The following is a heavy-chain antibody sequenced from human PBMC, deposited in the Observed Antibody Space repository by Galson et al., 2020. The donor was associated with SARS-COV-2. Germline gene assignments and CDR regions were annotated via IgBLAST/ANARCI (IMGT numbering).Heavy chain of an antibody. CDR2: ISGDGGTT. V-gene: IGHV3-64*02. J-gene: IGHJ4*02. D-gene: IGHD4-17*01. CDR3: ARGGSTVTGRRSYFEY. CDR1: GVTFSGYA. Sequence: GESLKISCAASGVTFSGYAMHWVRQAPGKGLESVSTISGDGGTTYYADSVRGRFHISTDSSKNTLYLQMDSLRGEDTAVYYCARGGSTVTGRRSYFEYWGPGTLVTVSS.